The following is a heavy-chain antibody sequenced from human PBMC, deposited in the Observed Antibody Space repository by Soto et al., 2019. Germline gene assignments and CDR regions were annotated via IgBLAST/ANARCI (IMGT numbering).Heavy chain of an antibody. CDR1: GFTFSSYW. V-gene: IGHV3-7*01. CDR2: IKQDGSEK. Sequence: GGSLRLSCAASGFTFSSYWMSWVRQAPGKGLEWVANIKQDGSEKYYVDSVKGRFTISRDNAKNSLYLQMNSLRAEDTAVYYCARAGDSGYDTLRYYYYYGMDVWGQGTTVTGS. CDR3: ARAGDSGYDTLRYYYYYGMDV. J-gene: IGHJ6*02. D-gene: IGHD5-12*01.